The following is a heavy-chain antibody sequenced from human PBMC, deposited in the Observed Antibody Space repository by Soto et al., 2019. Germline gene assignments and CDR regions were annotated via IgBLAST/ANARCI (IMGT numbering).Heavy chain of an antibody. CDR2: IYWDDVK. J-gene: IGHJ4*02. D-gene: IGHD2-2*01. CDR3: AHRPRDAYNFDY. Sequence: QITLKESGPTLVKPTQTLTLTCTFSGFSLSTSGVGVGWIRQPPGKALEWLALIYWDDVKRYTPSLKSRLTITKDTSKNQVVLTMTNMDPVDTATYYCAHRPRDAYNFDYWGQGTLVTVSS. CDR1: GFSLSTSGVG. V-gene: IGHV2-5*02.